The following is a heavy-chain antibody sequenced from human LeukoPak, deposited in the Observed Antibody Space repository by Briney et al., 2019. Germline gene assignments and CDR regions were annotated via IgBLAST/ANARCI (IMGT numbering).Heavy chain of an antibody. CDR3: AKAGALGLLAYFDY. V-gene: IGHV3-23*01. J-gene: IGHJ4*02. CDR2: ISGSGGST. CDR1: GFTFSSYA. Sequence: PGGSLLLSCAASGFTFSSYAMSWARPAPGKGLEWVSAISGSGGSTYYADSVKGRFTISRDNSKNTLYLQMNSLRAEDTAVYYCAKAGALGLLAYFDYWGQGTLVTVSS. D-gene: IGHD2-15*01.